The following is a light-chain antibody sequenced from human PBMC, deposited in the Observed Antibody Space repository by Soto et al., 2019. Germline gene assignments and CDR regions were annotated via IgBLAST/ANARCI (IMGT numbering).Light chain of an antibody. J-gene: IGLJ3*02. CDR1: GLGNKF. CDR2: QDY. Sequence: SYELSQPPSVSVSQGQTATITCSGDGLGNKFVCWYQHKPGQSPVLVIYQDYKRPAGIPERFSGSNSGNTATLTISGTQAMDEADYYCQAWDSSSVVFGGGTKLTVL. CDR3: QAWDSSSVV. V-gene: IGLV3-1*01.